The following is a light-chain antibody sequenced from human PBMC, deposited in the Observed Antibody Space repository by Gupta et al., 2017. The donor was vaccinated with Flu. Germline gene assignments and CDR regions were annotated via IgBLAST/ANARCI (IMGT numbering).Light chain of an antibody. Sequence: VTLTCGFPSFTVSTSNYPAWYQQTPGRPPRTLMYRTNTRGCGVPDRFSGSILGDKAALTITGAQADDEADYYCVLYMDSSSSGVFGGGTRLTVL. CDR1: SFTVSTSNY. CDR2: RTN. CDR3: VLYMDSSSSGV. V-gene: IGLV8-61*01. J-gene: IGLJ3*02.